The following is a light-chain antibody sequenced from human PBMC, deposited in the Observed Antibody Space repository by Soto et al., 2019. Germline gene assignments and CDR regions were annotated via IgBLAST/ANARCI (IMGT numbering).Light chain of an antibody. V-gene: IGLV2-23*02. CDR1: SSDIGSYDL. CDR2: EVT. CDR3: CSFADFTYV. Sequence: SVVAQPAPLSWAPGQSIPISCTGTSSDIGSYDLVSWYQQHPGTAPKLIIYEVTKRPSGVSTRFSGSKSGNTASLTISGLQAVDEADYYCCSFADFTYVFGTGTKVTVL. J-gene: IGLJ1*01.